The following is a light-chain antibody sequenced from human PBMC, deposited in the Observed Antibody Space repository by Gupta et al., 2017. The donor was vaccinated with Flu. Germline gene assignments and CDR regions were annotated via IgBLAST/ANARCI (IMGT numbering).Light chain of an antibody. CDR1: RSNIGAGYD. Sequence: VLMQPPPAFAGPPEKGTTSSSTGSRSNIGAGYDVHWYQQLPGTAPKLLIYSNTNRPSGVPDRFSGSKSGTSASLAITGLQAEDEADYYCQSYDSSMSGLVFGGGTKLTVL. CDR3: QSYDSSMSGLV. J-gene: IGLJ2*01. CDR2: SNT. V-gene: IGLV1-40*01.